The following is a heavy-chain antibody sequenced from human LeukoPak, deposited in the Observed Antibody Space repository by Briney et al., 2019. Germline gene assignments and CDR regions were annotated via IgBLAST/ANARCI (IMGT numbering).Heavy chain of an antibody. J-gene: IGHJ4*02. Sequence: SVKVSCKASGGTFSSYAISWVRQAPGQGLEWMGRIIPILGIANYAQKFQGRVTITADKSTSTAYMELSSLRSEDTAVYYCAREEPYYYDSSGYYKNYWGQGTLVTVSA. V-gene: IGHV1-69*04. CDR2: IIPILGIA. CDR3: AREEPYYYDSSGYYKNY. D-gene: IGHD3-22*01. CDR1: GGTFSSYA.